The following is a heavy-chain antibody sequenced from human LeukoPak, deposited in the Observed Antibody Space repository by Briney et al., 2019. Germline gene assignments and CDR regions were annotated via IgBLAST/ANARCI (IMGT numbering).Heavy chain of an antibody. V-gene: IGHV3-23*01. CDR1: GFTFSSYA. CDR2: INDSGGST. CDR3: AKATGPSYFDH. J-gene: IGHJ4*02. Sequence: GGSLRLSCAASGFTFSSYAMTWVRQAPGKGLEWVSTINDSGGSTFYADSVKGRFTISRDNSKNTLYVQMNSLRAKDTAVYYWAKATGPSYFDHWGQGTLVTVSS. D-gene: IGHD1-14*01.